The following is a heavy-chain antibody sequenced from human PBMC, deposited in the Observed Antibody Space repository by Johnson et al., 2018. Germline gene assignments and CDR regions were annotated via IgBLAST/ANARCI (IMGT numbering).Heavy chain of an antibody. D-gene: IGHD3-10*01. CDR1: GFTFSSYW. CDR3: ARLWFGENYGMDV. J-gene: IGHJ6*02. CDR2: INSDGSST. Sequence: VQLQESGGGLVQPGGSLRLSCAASGFTFSSYWMHWVRQAPGKGLVWVSRINSDGSSTSYADSVKGRFTISRDNANNTRYLQMNSRRAEDTAVYYGARLWFGENYGMDVWGQGTTVTVSS. V-gene: IGHV3-74*01.